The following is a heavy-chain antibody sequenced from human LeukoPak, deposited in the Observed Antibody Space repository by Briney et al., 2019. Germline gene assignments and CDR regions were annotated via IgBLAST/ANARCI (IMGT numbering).Heavy chain of an antibody. CDR2: IRYDGSDN. CDR3: AKDKGPTYYFDY. V-gene: IGHV3-30*02. CDR1: GFTFSSYG. Sequence: GGSVTHSCAASGFTFSSYGLHWVRQAPGKGLEWVAFIRYDGSDNYYADPVKGRFTISRDNSKNTLYLQMNSLRAEDTAVYYCAKDKGPTYYFDYWGQGTLVTVSS. J-gene: IGHJ4*02.